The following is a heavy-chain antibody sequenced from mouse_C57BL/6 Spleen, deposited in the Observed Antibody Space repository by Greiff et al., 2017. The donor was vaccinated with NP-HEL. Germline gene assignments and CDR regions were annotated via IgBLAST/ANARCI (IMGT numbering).Heavy chain of an antibody. CDR2: IYPGDGDT. CDR1: GYAFSSSW. Sequence: VKLMESGPELVKPGASVKISCKASGYAFSSSWMNWVKQRPGKGLEWIGRIYPGDGDTNYNGKFKGKATLTADKSSSTAYMQLSSLTSEDSAVYFCARGGYDYGGFAYWGQGTLVTVSA. CDR3: ARGGYDYGGFAY. V-gene: IGHV1-82*01. J-gene: IGHJ3*01. D-gene: IGHD2-4*01.